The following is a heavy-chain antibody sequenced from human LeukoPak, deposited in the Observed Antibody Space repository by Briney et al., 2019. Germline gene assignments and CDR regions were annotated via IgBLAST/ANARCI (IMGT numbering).Heavy chain of an antibody. CDR2: IIPIFGTA. D-gene: IGHD2-2*01. J-gene: IGHJ4*02. CDR1: GGTFSSYA. Sequence: ASVKVSCKASGGTFSSYAISWVRQAPGQGLEWMGGIIPIFGTANYAQKFQGRVTITADESTSTAYMGLSSLRSEDTAVYYCAREGPYCSSTSCCLDYWGQGTLVTVSS. V-gene: IGHV1-69*13. CDR3: AREGPYCSSTSCCLDY.